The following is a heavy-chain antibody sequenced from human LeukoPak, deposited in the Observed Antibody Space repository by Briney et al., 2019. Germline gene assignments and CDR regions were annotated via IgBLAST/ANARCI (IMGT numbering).Heavy chain of an antibody. CDR1: GFTFSDYD. CDR2: IGTAGDT. CDR3: ARVVKERVGGVYYFDY. V-gene: IGHV3-13*01. Sequence: PGGSLRLSCAASGFTFSDYDMHWVRQATGKGLEWVSAIGTAGDTYYTGSVKGRLTISRENAKNSLYLQMNSLRAGDTAVYYCARVVKERVGGVYYFDYWGQGTLVTVSS. D-gene: IGHD1-1*01. J-gene: IGHJ4*02.